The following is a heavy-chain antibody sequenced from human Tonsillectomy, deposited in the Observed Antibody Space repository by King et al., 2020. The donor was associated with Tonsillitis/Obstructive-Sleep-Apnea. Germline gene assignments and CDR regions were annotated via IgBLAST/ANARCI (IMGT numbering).Heavy chain of an antibody. CDR1: GFTFSDYY. CDR3: ARVGPIFGVVIPYVGD. J-gene: IGHJ4*02. CDR2: ISSSSSYT. D-gene: IGHD3-3*01. Sequence: VQLVESGGGLVKPGGSLRLSCAASGFTFSDYYMSWIRQAPGKGLEWVSYISSSSSYTNYADSVKGRFTISRDNAKNSLYLQINSLRAEDTAVYYCARVGPIFGVVIPYVGDWGQGTLATVSS. V-gene: IGHV3-11*05.